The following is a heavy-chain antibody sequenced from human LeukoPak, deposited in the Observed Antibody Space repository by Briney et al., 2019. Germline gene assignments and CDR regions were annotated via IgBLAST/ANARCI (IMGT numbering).Heavy chain of an antibody. Sequence: GGSLRVSCAASGFSFSIYAMSWVRQGPGKGLEWVAVISGSGDTTYYPDSVKGRFSISRDNSKNTLYLQMNSLRAEDTAVYYCAKDTRDLIQGWFDPWGQGTLVTVSS. V-gene: IGHV3-23*01. J-gene: IGHJ5*02. CDR1: GFSFSIYA. CDR3: AKDTRDLIQGWFDP. CDR2: ISGSGDTT.